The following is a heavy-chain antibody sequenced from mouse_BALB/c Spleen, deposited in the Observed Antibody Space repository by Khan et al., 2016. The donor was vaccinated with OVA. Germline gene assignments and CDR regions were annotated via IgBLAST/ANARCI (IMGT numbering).Heavy chain of an antibody. CDR3: ARGRSSGPAWFAY. V-gene: IGHV3-6*01. D-gene: IGHD3-1*01. CDR1: GYSITSGYF. Sequence: VQLQQSGPGLVKPSQSLSLTCSVTGYSITSGYFWNWIRQFPGNKLEWMGYIRYDGDSNYNPSLKNRISITRDTSKNQFFLKLNSVTPEDTATFYCARGRSSGPAWFAYWGQGTLVTVSP. J-gene: IGHJ3*01. CDR2: IRYDGDS.